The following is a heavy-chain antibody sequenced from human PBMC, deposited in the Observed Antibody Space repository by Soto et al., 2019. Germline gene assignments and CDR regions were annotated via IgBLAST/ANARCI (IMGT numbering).Heavy chain of an antibody. Sequence: GESLKISCAASGFTFSSYSMNWVRQAPGKGLEWVSYISSSSSTIYYADSVKGRFTISRDNAKNSLYLQMNSLRAEDTAVYYCARDLAWYCSSTSCSGHHFDYWGQGTLVTVSS. J-gene: IGHJ4*02. CDR2: ISSSSSTI. V-gene: IGHV3-48*01. CDR1: GFTFSSYS. CDR3: ARDLAWYCSSTSCSGHHFDY. D-gene: IGHD2-2*01.